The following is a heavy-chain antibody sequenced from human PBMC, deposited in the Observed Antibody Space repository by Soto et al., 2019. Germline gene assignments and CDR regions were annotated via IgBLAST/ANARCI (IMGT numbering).Heavy chain of an antibody. CDR3: ASTRTSPYYYGSGRKGIDY. Sequence: SQTLSLTCAVYGGSFSGYYWSWIRQPPGKGLEWIGEINHSGSTNYNPSLKSRVTISVDTSKNQFSLKLSSVTAADTAVYYCASTRTSPYYYGSGRKGIDYWGQGTLVTVSS. CDR2: INHSGST. CDR1: GGSFSGYY. J-gene: IGHJ4*02. D-gene: IGHD3-10*01. V-gene: IGHV4-34*01.